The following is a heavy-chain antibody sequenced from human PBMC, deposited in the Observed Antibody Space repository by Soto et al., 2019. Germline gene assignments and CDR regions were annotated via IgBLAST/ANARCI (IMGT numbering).Heavy chain of an antibody. D-gene: IGHD3-3*01. CDR3: AHSTRIYDFWSGYRTDFDY. CDR1: GFSLSTSGVG. V-gene: IGHV2-5*02. J-gene: IGHJ4*02. CDR2: IYWDDDK. Sequence: SGSYAGEPTQTLTLTCTFSGFSLSTSGVGVGWIRQPPGKALEWLALIYWDDDKRYSPSLKSRLTITKDTSKNQVVLTMTNMDPVDTATYYCAHSTRIYDFWSGYRTDFDYWGQGTLVTVSS.